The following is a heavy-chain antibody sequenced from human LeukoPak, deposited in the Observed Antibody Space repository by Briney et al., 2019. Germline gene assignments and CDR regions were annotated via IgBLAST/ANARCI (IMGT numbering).Heavy chain of an antibody. J-gene: IGHJ3*02. D-gene: IGHD5-18*01. V-gene: IGHV1-24*01. CDR3: ATFPWQRGYSYGYGAFDI. CDR2: FDPEDGET. CDR1: GYTLTELS. Sequence: ASVKVSCKVSGYTLTELSMHWVRQAPGKGLEWMGGFDPEDGETVYAQKFQGRVTMTEDTSTDTAYMELSSLRSEDTAAYYCATFPWQRGYSYGYGAFDIWGQGTMVTVSS.